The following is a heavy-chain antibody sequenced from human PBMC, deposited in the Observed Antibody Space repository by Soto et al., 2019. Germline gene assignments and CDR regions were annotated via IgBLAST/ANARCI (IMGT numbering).Heavy chain of an antibody. V-gene: IGHV3-30*18. CDR1: GFTFSSYG. CDR3: AKGRGGSSWYYFDY. Sequence: QVQLVESGGGVVQPGRSLRLSCAASGFTFSSYGMHWVRQAPGKGLEWVAVISYDGSNKYYADSVKGRFTISRDNSKNTLYLQMNSLSAEDTAVYYCAKGRGGSSWYYFDYWGQGTLVTVSS. D-gene: IGHD6-13*01. J-gene: IGHJ4*02. CDR2: ISYDGSNK.